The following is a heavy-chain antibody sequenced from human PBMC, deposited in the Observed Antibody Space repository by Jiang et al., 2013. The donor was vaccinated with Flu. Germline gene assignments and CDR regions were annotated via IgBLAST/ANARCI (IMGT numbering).Heavy chain of an antibody. CDR2: INHSGST. Sequence: LLKPSETLSLTCAVYGGSFSGYYWSWIRQPPGKGLEWIGEINHSGSTNYNPSLKSRVTISVDTSKNQFSLKLSSVTAADTAVYYCARGGQSGYDYGYWGQGTLVTVSS. V-gene: IGHV4-34*01. CDR3: ARGGQSGYDYGY. CDR1: GGSFSGYY. J-gene: IGHJ4*02. D-gene: IGHD5-12*01.